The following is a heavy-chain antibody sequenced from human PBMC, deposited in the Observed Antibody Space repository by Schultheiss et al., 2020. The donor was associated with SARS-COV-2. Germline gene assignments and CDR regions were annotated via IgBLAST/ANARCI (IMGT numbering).Heavy chain of an antibody. D-gene: IGHD2-8*01. CDR1: GFTFSSYE. CDR3: AKGQEVLMVYAIDY. CDR2: ISGSGGST. J-gene: IGHJ4*02. V-gene: IGHV3-23*01. Sequence: GGSLRLSCAASGFTFSSYEMNWVRQAPGKGLEWVSAISGSGGSTYYADSVKGRFTISRDNAKNSLYLQMNSLRAEDTAVYYCAKGQEVLMVYAIDYWGQGTLVTVSS.